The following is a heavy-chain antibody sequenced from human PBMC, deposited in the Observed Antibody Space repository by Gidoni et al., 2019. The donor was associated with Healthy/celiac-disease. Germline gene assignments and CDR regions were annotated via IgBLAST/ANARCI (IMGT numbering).Heavy chain of an antibody. J-gene: IGHJ4*02. CDR2: ISGSGGST. CDR3: ANSGSYYSGHIFDY. D-gene: IGHD1-26*01. V-gene: IGHV3-23*01. CDR1: GFPFSSYA. Sequence: EVQLLESGGGLVQPGGSLRLSCAASGFPFSSYAMSWVRQAPGKGLGWVSAISGSGGSTYYADSVKGRFTISRDNSKNTLYLQMNSLRAEDTAVYYCANSGSYYSGHIFDYWGQGTLVTVSS.